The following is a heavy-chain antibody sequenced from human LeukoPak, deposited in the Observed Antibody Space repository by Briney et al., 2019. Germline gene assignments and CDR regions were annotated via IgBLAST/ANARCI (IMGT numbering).Heavy chain of an antibody. Sequence: PGGSLRLSCAASGFTFSTYYMSWVRQAPGTGLEWVANIKQDGSEKYYVDSVKGRFTISRDNAKNSLYLQMNSLRAEDTAVYYCAKGWLRLSAFDIWGQGTMVTVSS. CDR2: IKQDGSEK. CDR1: GFTFSTYY. D-gene: IGHD5-12*01. V-gene: IGHV3-7*01. J-gene: IGHJ3*02. CDR3: AKGWLRLSAFDI.